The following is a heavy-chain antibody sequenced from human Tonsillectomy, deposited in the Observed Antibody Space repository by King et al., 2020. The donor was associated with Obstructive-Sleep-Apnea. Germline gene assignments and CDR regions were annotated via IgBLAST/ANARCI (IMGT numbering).Heavy chain of an antibody. CDR1: GFTFSSYA. CDR2: ISGSGGST. CDR3: AKGSYSSGWYSSPEDRLYYFDY. D-gene: IGHD6-19*01. J-gene: IGHJ4*02. Sequence: VQLVESGGGLVQPGGSLRLSCAASGFTFSSYAMSWVRQAPGKGLEWVSAISGSGGSTYYADSVKGRFTISRDNSKNTLYLQMNSLRAEDTAVYYCAKGSYSSGWYSSPEDRLYYFDYWGQGTLVTVSS. V-gene: IGHV3-23*04.